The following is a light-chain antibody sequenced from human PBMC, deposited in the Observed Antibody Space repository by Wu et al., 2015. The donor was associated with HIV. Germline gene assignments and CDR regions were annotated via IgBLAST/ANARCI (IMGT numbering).Light chain of an antibody. CDR1: QSISSW. J-gene: IGKJ1*01. CDR2: KAS. V-gene: IGKV1-5*03. CDR3: QQYNTYWT. Sequence: DIQMTQSPSTLSASVGDRVTITCRASQSISSWLAWYQQKPGKAPKLLIYKASSLESGVPSRFSGSGSGTEFTLTISSLQPDDSATYYCQQYNTYWTFGQGTKVEIE.